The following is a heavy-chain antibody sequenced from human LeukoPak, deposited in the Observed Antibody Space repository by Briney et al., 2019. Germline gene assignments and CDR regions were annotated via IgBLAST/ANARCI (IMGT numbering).Heavy chain of an antibody. D-gene: IGHD3-10*01. CDR1: GYTSTGYY. V-gene: IGHV1-2*02. Sequence: ASVKVSCKASGYTSTGYYMHWVRQAPGQGLEWMGWINPNSGGTNYAQKFQGRVTMTRDTSISTAYMELSRLRSDDTAVYYCARRYGSGTRYVNWFDPWGQGTLVTVSS. CDR2: INPNSGGT. J-gene: IGHJ5*02. CDR3: ARRYGSGTRYVNWFDP.